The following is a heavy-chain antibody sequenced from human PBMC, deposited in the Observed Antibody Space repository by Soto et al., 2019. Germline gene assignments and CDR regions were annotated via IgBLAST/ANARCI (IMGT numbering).Heavy chain of an antibody. J-gene: IGHJ4*02. V-gene: IGHV3-30-3*01. CDR1: GFTSSSYV. D-gene: IGHD3-22*01. Sequence: PGGSLRLSCVASGFTSSSYVMHWVRQAPGKGLEWVALISYDGSKKNYADSVKGRFTISRDNSKNMMYLQMNSLRPEDTAVYYCARGVFYYYDSSGYSPDYWGQGTLVTVSS. CDR2: ISYDGSKK. CDR3: ARGVFYYYDSSGYSPDY.